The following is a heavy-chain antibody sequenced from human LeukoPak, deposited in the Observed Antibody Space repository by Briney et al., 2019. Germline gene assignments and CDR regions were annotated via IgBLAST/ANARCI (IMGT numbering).Heavy chain of an antibody. D-gene: IGHD1-14*01. CDR1: GGSISSYY. J-gene: IGHJ3*02. CDR2: IYYSGNT. V-gene: IGHV4-59*01. CDR3: ARDNRGAFDI. Sequence: SETLSLTCTVSGGSISSYYWSWIRQPPGKGREWIGYIYYSGNTNYNPSLKSRVTISVDTSKNQFSLKLSSETAADTAVYYCARDNRGAFDIWGQGTMVTVS.